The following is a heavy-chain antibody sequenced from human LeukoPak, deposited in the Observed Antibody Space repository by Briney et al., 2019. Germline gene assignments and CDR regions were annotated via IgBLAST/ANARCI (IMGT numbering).Heavy chain of an antibody. CDR1: EFTYTTYP. D-gene: IGHD3-10*01. J-gene: IGHJ5*02. CDR2: ISGSTNNT. CDR3: AKRADFGGFDP. V-gene: IGHV3-23*01. Sequence: GGSLRLSCAAFEFTYTTYPMSWVRQAPGKGLEWVSSISGSTNNTYYADSVKGRFTISRDTSKSTLYLQMSSLGADDSAVYYCAKRADFGGFDPWGQGTLVTVSS.